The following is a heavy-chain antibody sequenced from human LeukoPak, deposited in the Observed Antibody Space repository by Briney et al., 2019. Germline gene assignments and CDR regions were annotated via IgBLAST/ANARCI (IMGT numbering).Heavy chain of an antibody. CDR1: GFTFSSYS. J-gene: IGHJ5*02. CDR2: ISSSSSTI. CDR3: ARETPFLVRGVIIRYPYNWFDP. D-gene: IGHD3-10*01. Sequence: GGSLRLSCAASGFTFSSYSMNWVRQAPGKGLEWVSYISSSSSTIYYADSVKGRFTISRDNSKNTLYLQMNSLRAEDTAVYYCARETPFLVRGVIIRYPYNWFDPWGQGTLVTVSS. V-gene: IGHV3-48*01.